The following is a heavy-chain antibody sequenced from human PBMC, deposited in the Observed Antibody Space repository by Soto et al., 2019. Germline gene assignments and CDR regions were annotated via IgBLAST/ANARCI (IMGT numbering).Heavy chain of an antibody. D-gene: IGHD2-21*02. Sequence: SSETLSLTCTVSGGSITRYYWSWVRQPAGKGLEWIGRIYASGTTNYNPSLKSRVTMSVDTSKTQISLKLTSVTAADTAVYYCARGPYCGDDCYFGYWGQGTLVTVSS. CDR2: IYASGTT. J-gene: IGHJ4*02. V-gene: IGHV4-4*07. CDR1: GGSITRYY. CDR3: ARGPYCGDDCYFGY.